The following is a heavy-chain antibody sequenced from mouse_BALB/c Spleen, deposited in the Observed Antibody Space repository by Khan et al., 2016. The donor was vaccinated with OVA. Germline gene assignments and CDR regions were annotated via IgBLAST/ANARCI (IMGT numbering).Heavy chain of an antibody. J-gene: IGHJ4*01. CDR2: IWHDGST. V-gene: IGHV2-6-1*01. CDR3: ARQPYYHYNIMDY. CDR1: GFSLTNYG. Sequence: VELVESGPGLVAPSQSLSITCTISGFSLTNYGVHWVRQPPGKGLEWLVAIWHDGSTTYNSALKSRLTISKDNSKSQVFLKMNSLQTDDTAMYFCARQPYYHYNIMDYWGQGTSVTVSS. D-gene: IGHD2-10*01.